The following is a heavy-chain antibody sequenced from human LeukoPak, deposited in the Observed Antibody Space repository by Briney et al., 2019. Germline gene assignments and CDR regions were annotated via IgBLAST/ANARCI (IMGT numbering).Heavy chain of an antibody. J-gene: IGHJ6*02. CDR2: IYYSGST. CDR3: ARVGGGNFYYYSMDV. CDR1: GGSISSYY. V-gene: IGHV4-59*01. Sequence: SETLSLTCAVSGGSISSYYWSWIRQPPGKGLEWIGYIYYSGSTNYNPSLKSRVTISVDTSQNQFSLRLSSVTAADTAVYYCARVGGGNFYYYSMDVWGQGTTVTVSS. D-gene: IGHD2-15*01.